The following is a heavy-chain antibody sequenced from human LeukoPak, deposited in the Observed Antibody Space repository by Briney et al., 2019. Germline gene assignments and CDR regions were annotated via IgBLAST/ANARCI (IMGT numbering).Heavy chain of an antibody. CDR2: IYHSGST. Sequence: SETLSLTCTVSGGSISSSSYYWGWIRQPPGKGLEWIGSIYHSGSTYYNPSLKSRVTISVDTSKNQFSLKLSSVTAADTAVYYCARGWPGEDYWGQGTLVTVSS. CDR1: GGSISSSSYY. CDR3: ARGWPGEDY. D-gene: IGHD3-16*01. V-gene: IGHV4-39*07. J-gene: IGHJ4*02.